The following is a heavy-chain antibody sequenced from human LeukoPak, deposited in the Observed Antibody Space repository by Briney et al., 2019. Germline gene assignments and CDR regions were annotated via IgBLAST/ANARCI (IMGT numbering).Heavy chain of an antibody. D-gene: IGHD4-23*01. V-gene: IGHV3-23*01. CDR1: GFTFSSYA. J-gene: IGHJ6*02. CDR3: AKYVSGGEYGGMWYYYGMDV. Sequence: GGSLRLPCAASGFTFSSYAMSWVRQAPGKGLEWVSAISGSGGSTYYADSVKGRFTISRDNSKNTLYLQMNSLRAEDTAVYYCAKYVSGGEYGGMWYYYGMDVWGQGTTVTVSS. CDR2: ISGSGGST.